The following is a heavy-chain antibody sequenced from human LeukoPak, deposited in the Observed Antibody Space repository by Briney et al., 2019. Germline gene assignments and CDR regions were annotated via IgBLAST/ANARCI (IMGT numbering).Heavy chain of an antibody. V-gene: IGHV1-69*05. Sequence: GASVKVSCKASGGTFSSYAISWVRQAPGQGLEWMGGIIPIFGTANYAQKFQGRVTITTDESTSTAYMELSSLRSEDTAVYYCARVQTRYGSGGSCYFPDFDYWGQGTLVTVSS. CDR2: IIPIFGTA. J-gene: IGHJ4*02. CDR1: GGTFSSYA. D-gene: IGHD2-15*01. CDR3: ARVQTRYGSGGSCYFPDFDY.